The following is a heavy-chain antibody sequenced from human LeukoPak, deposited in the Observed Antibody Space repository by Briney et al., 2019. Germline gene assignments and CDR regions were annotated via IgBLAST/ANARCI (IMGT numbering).Heavy chain of an antibody. J-gene: IGHJ4*02. D-gene: IGHD4-17*01. CDR3: ARDLYGDYWRYFDY. Sequence: GGSLRLSCAASGFTVSSYSMNWVRQAPGKGLEWVSSISSSSYIYYADSVKGRFTISRDNAKNSLYLQMNSLRAEDTAVYYCARDLYGDYWRYFDYWGQGTLVTVSS. CDR2: ISSSSYI. CDR1: GFTVSSYS. V-gene: IGHV3-21*01.